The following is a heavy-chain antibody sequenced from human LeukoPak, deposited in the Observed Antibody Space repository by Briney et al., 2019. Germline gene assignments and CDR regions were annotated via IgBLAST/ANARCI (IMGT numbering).Heavy chain of an antibody. Sequence: GASVNVSCKASGYTFTSYYMHWVRQAPGQGLEWMGIIHPSGGSTSYAQKFQGRVNMTRDTYTRTVYMELSSLRSEDTAVYDCASAQGASYYYDSSGEFDYWGQGTLVTVSS. CDR3: ASAQGASYYYDSSGEFDY. D-gene: IGHD3-22*01. CDR1: GYTFTSYY. V-gene: IGHV1-46*01. J-gene: IGHJ4*02. CDR2: IHPSGGST.